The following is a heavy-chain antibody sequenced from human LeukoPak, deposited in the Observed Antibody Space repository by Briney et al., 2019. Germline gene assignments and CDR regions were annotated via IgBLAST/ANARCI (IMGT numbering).Heavy chain of an antibody. CDR3: VLHPFSTFSLRMAGVRGLKGVDS. CDR2: IIPIFGTA. D-gene: IGHD3-10*01. Sequence: GASVKVSCKASGGTFSSYAISWVRQAPGQGLEWMGGIIPIFGTANYAQKFQGRVTITADESTNTAYMQLSSLTSEDTAVYYCVLHPFSTFSLRMAGVRGLKGVDSWGQGTLVTVSS. V-gene: IGHV1-69*13. J-gene: IGHJ4*02. CDR1: GGTFSSYA.